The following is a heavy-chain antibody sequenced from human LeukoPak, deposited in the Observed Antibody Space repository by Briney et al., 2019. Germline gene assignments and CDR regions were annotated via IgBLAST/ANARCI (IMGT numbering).Heavy chain of an antibody. CDR3: ARGGMVRRVMGAFDI. CDR2: IWFGGINK. V-gene: IGHV3-33*08. D-gene: IGHD3-10*01. CDR1: GFTFSSYG. J-gene: IGHJ3*02. Sequence: PGGSLRLSCAASGFTFSSYGMHWVRQAPGKGLEWVGVIWFGGINKYYADSVKGRFTVSRDNAKNSLYLQMNSLRAEDTAVFYCARGGMVRRVMGAFDIWGQGTLVTVSS.